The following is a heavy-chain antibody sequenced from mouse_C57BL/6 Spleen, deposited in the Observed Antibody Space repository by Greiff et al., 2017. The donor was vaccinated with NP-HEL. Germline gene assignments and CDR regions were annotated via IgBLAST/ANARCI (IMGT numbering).Heavy chain of an antibody. CDR2: IYPGDGDT. Sequence: VQLQQSGPELVKPGASVKISCKASGYAFSSSWMNWVKQRPGKGLEWIGRIYPGDGDTNYNGKFKGKATLTADKSSSTAYMQLSSLTSEDSAVYFCASYGNYEYYFDYWGQGTTLTVSS. CDR1: GYAFSSSW. D-gene: IGHD2-1*01. CDR3: ASYGNYEYYFDY. V-gene: IGHV1-82*01. J-gene: IGHJ2*01.